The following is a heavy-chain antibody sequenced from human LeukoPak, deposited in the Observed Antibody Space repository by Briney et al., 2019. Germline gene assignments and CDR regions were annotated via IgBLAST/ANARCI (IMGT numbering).Heavy chain of an antibody. V-gene: IGHV5-51*01. J-gene: IGHJ4*02. CDR2: ICPGDSDT. CDR3: ALRSGYDYDY. CDR1: GFSFTNYC. D-gene: IGHD5-12*01. Sequence: GESLKISCKASGFSFTNYCIGWVRRMPGKGLEWMGIICPGDSDTRYSPSFQGQVTISADKSISTAYLQWSSLKAWDTAVYYCALRSGYDYDYWGQGTLVTVSS.